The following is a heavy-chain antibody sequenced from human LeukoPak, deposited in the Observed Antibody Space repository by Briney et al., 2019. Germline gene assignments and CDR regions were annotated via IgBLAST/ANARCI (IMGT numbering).Heavy chain of an antibody. CDR3: AKDTRGYFDY. J-gene: IGHJ4*02. CDR1: GFTFDDYT. V-gene: IGHV3-43*01. Sequence: PGGSLRLSCAASGFTFDDYTMHWVRQAPGKGLEWVSLISWDGGSTYYADSVKGRFTISRDNSKNSLYLQMNSLRTEDTALYYCAKDTRGYFDYWGQGTLVTVSS. CDR2: ISWDGGST.